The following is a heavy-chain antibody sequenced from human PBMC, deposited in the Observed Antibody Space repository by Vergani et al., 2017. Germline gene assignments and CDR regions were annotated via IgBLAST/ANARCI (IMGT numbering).Heavy chain of an antibody. D-gene: IGHD3-22*01. CDR3: ARDTYYYDSGNDAFDI. V-gene: IGHV3-21*01. Sequence: EVQLVESGGGLVKPGGSLRLSCAASGFTFSSYSMNWVRQAPGKGLEWVSSISSSSSYIYYADSVKGRFTISRENAKNSLYLQMNSLRAEDTAVYYCARDTYYYDSGNDAFDIWGQGTMVTVSS. CDR2: ISSSSSYI. CDR1: GFTFSSYS. J-gene: IGHJ3*02.